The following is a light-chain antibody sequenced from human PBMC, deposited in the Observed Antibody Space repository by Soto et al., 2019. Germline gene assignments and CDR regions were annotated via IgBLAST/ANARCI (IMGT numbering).Light chain of an antibody. Sequence: DIQMTQSPSPLSASVGDRVTISCRASQSISSWLDWYQQKPGKAPKLLIYKASSLESGVPPRFIGRGSGTEFTLTISSLQPDDCATYYCQQYNSVWTFGQGTKVEIK. J-gene: IGKJ1*01. V-gene: IGKV1-5*03. CDR3: QQYNSVWT. CDR2: KAS. CDR1: QSISSW.